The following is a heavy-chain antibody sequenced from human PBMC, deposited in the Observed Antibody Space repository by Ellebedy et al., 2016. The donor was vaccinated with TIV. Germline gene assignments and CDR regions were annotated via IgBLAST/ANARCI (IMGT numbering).Heavy chain of an antibody. D-gene: IGHD1-1*01. CDR1: GYKFTNYG. CDR2: ISTDRSNT. Sequence: AASVKVSCKASGYKFTNYGISWVRQAPGQGLEWMGWISTDRSNTDYAEKFRHRVTITTDASTNTAYMELRSLRSDDTAMYYCARDWGWGPGRTGLDYWGQGTLVTVSS. CDR3: ARDWGWGPGRTGLDY. V-gene: IGHV1-18*01. J-gene: IGHJ4*02.